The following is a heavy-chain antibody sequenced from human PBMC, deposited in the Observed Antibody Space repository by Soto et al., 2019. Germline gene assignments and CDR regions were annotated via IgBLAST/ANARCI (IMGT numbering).Heavy chain of an antibody. J-gene: IGHJ4*02. CDR3: ARGAPPDY. Sequence: VQLVESGGGVVQPGRSLRLSCAASGFTFSNYAMYWVRQAPGKGLEWVAVTSYDGSNEYYADSVKGRFTIFRDNSKNTLYLQMNSLRAEDTAVYYCARGAPPDYWGQGTLVTVSS. V-gene: IGHV3-30-3*01. CDR1: GFTFSNYA. CDR2: TSYDGSNE.